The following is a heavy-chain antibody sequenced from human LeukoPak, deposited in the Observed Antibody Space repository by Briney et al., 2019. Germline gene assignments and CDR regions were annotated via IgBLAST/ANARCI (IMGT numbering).Heavy chain of an antibody. CDR3: ARDNGPSPFYFDH. D-gene: IGHD3-16*01. Sequence: SETLSLTCTVSGGSISSYYWSWIRQPPGKGLEWIGYIYYSGSTNYNPSLKSRVTISVDTSKNQFSLKLSSVTAADTAVYYCARDNGPSPFYFDHWGQGTLVSVSS. CDR2: IYYSGST. CDR1: GGSISSYY. J-gene: IGHJ4*02. V-gene: IGHV4-59*12.